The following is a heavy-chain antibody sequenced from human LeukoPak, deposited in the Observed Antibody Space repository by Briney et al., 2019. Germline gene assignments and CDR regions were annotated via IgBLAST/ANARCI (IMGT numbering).Heavy chain of an antibody. CDR1: GFTFSNYY. CDR3: GRGIPVDY. V-gene: IGHV3-11*01. CDR2: ISGNGGTK. J-gene: IGHJ4*02. Sequence: GGSLGLSCAASGFTFSNYYISWIRQAPGKGLEWVSYISGNGGTKYDADSVKGRFIMTRDSAKKSVYLQMTSLRVEDTAVYYCGRGIPVDYWGQGLLVTVSS.